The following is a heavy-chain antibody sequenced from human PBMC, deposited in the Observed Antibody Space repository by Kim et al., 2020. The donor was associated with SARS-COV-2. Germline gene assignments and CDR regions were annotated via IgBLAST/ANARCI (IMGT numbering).Heavy chain of an antibody. D-gene: IGHD3-22*01. CDR1: GYTFTSYA. CDR2: INAGNGNT. J-gene: IGHJ4*02. CDR3: AANSGYYYDSSGYCYSI. Sequence: ASVKVSCKASGYTFTSYAMHWVRQAPGQRLEWMGWINAGNGNTKYSQKFQGRVTITRDTSASTGYMELGSLRSEDTAVYYCAANSGYYYDSSGYCYSIWDQGTLGTDSS. V-gene: IGHV1-3*01.